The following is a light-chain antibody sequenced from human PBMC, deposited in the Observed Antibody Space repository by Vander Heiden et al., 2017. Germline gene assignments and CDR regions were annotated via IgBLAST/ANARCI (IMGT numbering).Light chain of an antibody. J-gene: IGLJ2*01. CDR3: SSYAGRSAFDVV. V-gene: IGLV2-23*02. Sequence: QSALPQPASVSGSPGQSISISCTGTSRDVGSYNRVAWYQQHPGKAPKLMIYEVSKRPSGVSNRFSGSKSGNTASLTISGLQAEDEGDYYCSSYAGRSAFDVVFGGGTKLTVL. CDR1: SRDVGSYNR. CDR2: EVS.